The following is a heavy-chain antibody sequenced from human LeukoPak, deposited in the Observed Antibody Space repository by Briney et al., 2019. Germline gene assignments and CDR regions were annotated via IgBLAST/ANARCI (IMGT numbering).Heavy chain of an antibody. J-gene: IGHJ4*02. V-gene: IGHV4-59*02. CDR2: VFFTGST. CDR3: ARVEWELLGAHL. D-gene: IGHD1-26*01. Sequence: SETLSLTCSVSGDSVRSHYWSWIRQPPGKRPEGIGHVFFTGSTTYNPTLEGRVTISIDTSGSQFSLKLTSVTAADTAVYYCARVEWELLGAHLWGQGILLSVSS. CDR1: GDSVRSHY.